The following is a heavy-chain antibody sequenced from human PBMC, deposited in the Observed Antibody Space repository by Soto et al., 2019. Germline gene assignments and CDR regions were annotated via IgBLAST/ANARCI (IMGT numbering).Heavy chain of an antibody. CDR3: ARSAGSSSSNWFDP. J-gene: IGHJ5*02. Sequence: GASVKVSCKASGYTFTSYGISWVRQAPGRGLEWMGWISAYNGNTNYAQKLQGRVTMTTDTSTSTAYMELRSLRSDDTAVYYCARSAGSSSSNWFDPWGQGTLVTVSS. V-gene: IGHV1-18*04. D-gene: IGHD6-6*01. CDR2: ISAYNGNT. CDR1: GYTFTSYG.